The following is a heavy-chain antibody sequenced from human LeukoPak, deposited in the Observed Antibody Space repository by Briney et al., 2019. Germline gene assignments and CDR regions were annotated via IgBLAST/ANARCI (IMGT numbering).Heavy chain of an antibody. D-gene: IGHD6-13*01. CDR2: INHSGST. CDR3: ARENSSSWHFDY. V-gene: IGHV4-34*01. Sequence: KPSETLSLTCAVYGGSFSGYYWSWIRQPPGKGLGWIGEINHSGSTNYNPSLKSRVTISVDTSKNQFSLKLSSVTAADTAVYYCARENSSSWHFDYWGQGTLVTVSS. CDR1: GGSFSGYY. J-gene: IGHJ4*02.